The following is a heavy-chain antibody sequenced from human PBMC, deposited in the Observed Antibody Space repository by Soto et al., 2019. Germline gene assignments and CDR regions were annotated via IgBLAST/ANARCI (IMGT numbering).Heavy chain of an antibody. CDR1: GDSVSSNSAA. J-gene: IGHJ4*02. CDR2: TYYRSKWYN. D-gene: IGHD6-19*01. CDR3: AREGSGWYAEPFDY. V-gene: IGHV6-1*01. Sequence: SQTLSLTCAISGDSVSSNSAAWDCISHSPSRCLEWLGRTYYRSKWYNDYAVSVKSRITINPDTSKNQFSLQLNSVTPEDTAVYYCAREGSGWYAEPFDYWGQGTLVTVSS.